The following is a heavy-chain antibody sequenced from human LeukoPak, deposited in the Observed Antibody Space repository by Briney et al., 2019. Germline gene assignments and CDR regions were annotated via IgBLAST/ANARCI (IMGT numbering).Heavy chain of an antibody. D-gene: IGHD2-15*01. CDR1: GYTFTGYY. V-gene: IGHV1-2*02. CDR2: INPDSGGT. Sequence: GASVKVSCKASGYTFTGYYMHWVRQAPGQGLEWMGWINPDSGGTNYAQKFQGRVTMTRDTSISTAYMELRRLRSDDTAVYYCARDLVGVVVAATAAGFDYWGQGTLVTVSS. J-gene: IGHJ4*02. CDR3: ARDLVGVVVAATAAGFDY.